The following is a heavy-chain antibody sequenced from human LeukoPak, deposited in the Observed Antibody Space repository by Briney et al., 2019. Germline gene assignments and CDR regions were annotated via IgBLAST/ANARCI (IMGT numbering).Heavy chain of an antibody. J-gene: IGHJ3*02. V-gene: IGHV3-48*01. CDR1: GFTFSSYS. CDR2: ISSSSSTL. CDR3: ARDACLVGACGYAFDI. Sequence: PGGSLRLSCAASGFTFSSYSMNWVRQAPGKGLEWVSYISSSSSTLYYADSVKGRFTISRDNAKNPLYLQMNSLRAEDTAVYYCARDACLVGACGYAFDIWGQGTMVTVSS. D-gene: IGHD1-26*01.